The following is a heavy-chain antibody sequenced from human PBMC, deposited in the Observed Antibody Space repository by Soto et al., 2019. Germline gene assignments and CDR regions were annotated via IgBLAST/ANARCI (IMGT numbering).Heavy chain of an antibody. V-gene: IGHV3-21*01. CDR2: ISKSDYA. CDR3: AREDSIIIPAVSDF. J-gene: IGHJ4*02. D-gene: IGHD2-2*01. Sequence: GGSLRLSCTVSGFAFNNYGINWVRQAPGKGLEWVSSISKSDYAYYSDSVKGRFAISRDNAKSSVSLQMNTLRVEDTAVYYCAREDSIIIPAVSDFWGQGTLVTVSS. CDR1: GFAFNNYG.